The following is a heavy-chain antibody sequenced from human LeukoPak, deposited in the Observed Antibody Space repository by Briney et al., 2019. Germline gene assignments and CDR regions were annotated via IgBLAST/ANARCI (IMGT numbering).Heavy chain of an antibody. D-gene: IGHD5-18*01. CDR1: AGSINSHY. V-gene: IGHV4-59*11. CDR2: MYDSVRT. CDR3: ATIKRGSIYGYFDF. J-gene: IGHJ4*02. Sequence: SETLSLICTVSAGSINSHYWSWLRQAPGKGLEWIGYMYDSVRTKDNPTLKSRLTLSADTPKNQFSLRLSSVTAADTATYYCATIKRGSIYGYFDFWGQGILVTVSS.